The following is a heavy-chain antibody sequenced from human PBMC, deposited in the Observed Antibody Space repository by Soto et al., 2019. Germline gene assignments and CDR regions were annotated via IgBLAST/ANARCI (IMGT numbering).Heavy chain of an antibody. CDR3: ARRVATADDNWFDT. Sequence: PGGSLRLSCAASGFTFSSYGMHWVRQAPGKGLEWVAVIWYDGSNKYYADSVKGRFTISRDNSKNTLYLQVNSLRAEDTAVYYCARRVATADDNWFDTWGQGTLVTVSS. CDR1: GFTFSSYG. J-gene: IGHJ5*02. D-gene: IGHD6-13*01. CDR2: IWYDGSNK. V-gene: IGHV3-33*01.